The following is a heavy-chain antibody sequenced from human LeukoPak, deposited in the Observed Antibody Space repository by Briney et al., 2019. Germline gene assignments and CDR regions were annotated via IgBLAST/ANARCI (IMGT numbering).Heavy chain of an antibody. D-gene: IGHD2-2*01. CDR3: ARDIVVPAGGGRYFDN. J-gene: IGHJ4*02. Sequence: PGRSLRLSCAASGFTFSSYAMHWVRQAPGKGLEWVAVMSFDGTHIYYADSVKGRFTISRDNSKNTLYLQMNRVRAEDTAVYYCARDIVVPAGGGRYFDNWGQGALITVSS. CDR2: MSFDGTHI. V-gene: IGHV3-30-3*01. CDR1: GFTFSSYA.